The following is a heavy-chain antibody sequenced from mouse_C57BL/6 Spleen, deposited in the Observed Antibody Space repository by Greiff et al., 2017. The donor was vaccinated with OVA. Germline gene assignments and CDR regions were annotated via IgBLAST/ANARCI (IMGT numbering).Heavy chain of an antibody. D-gene: IGHD1-1*01. V-gene: IGHV1-64*01. Sequence: QVQLKQPGAELVKPGASVKLSCKASGYTFTSYWMHWVKQRPGQGLEWIGMIHPNSGSTNYNEKFKSKATLTVDKSSSTAYMQLSSLTSEDSAVYYCARNYGSSDFDYWGQGTTLTVSS. CDR1: GYTFTSYW. J-gene: IGHJ2*01. CDR3: ARNYGSSDFDY. CDR2: IHPNSGST.